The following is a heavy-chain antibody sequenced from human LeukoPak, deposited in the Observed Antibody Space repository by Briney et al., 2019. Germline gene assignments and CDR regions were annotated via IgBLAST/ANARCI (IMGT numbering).Heavy chain of an antibody. CDR1: GFTFSYYW. Sequence: PGGSLRLSCAASGFTFSYYWMHWVRQAPGKGLVWVSRIKSDGSITEYADSVKGRFTISRDNAKNTLYLQMNSLRAEDTAVYCCARDLSYGGIDYWGQGTLVTVSS. CDR3: ARDLSYGGIDY. CDR2: IKSDGSIT. V-gene: IGHV3-74*01. J-gene: IGHJ4*02. D-gene: IGHD4-23*01.